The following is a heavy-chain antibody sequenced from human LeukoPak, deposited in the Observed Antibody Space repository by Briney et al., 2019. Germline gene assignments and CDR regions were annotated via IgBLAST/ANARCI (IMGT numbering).Heavy chain of an antibody. Sequence: SETLSLTCTVSGGSTSSYYWSWIRQPPGRGLEWIGYIYYSGSTDYNPSLKSRVSISVDTSKNQLSLKLSSVTAADTAVYYCARGVVPAAVDYWGQGTLVTVSS. J-gene: IGHJ4*02. CDR3: ARGVVPAAVDY. V-gene: IGHV4-59*12. CDR2: IYYSGST. CDR1: GGSTSSYY. D-gene: IGHD2-2*01.